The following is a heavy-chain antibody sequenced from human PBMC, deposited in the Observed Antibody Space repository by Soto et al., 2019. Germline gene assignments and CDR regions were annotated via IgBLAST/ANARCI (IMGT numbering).Heavy chain of an antibody. D-gene: IGHD6-25*01. CDR2: INPNSGDT. CDR3: ARGRSVTQAVTYYYYMDV. Sequence: QVQLVQSGAEVKKPGASVKVSCKASGYTFTEHYMHWVRQAPGQGLEWMGWINPNSGDTNYAQKLQGWVTMTRDTSISTAYMELSRLRSDDTAVYYCARGRSVTQAVTYYYYMDVWGKGTTVTVSS. CDR1: GYTFTEHY. J-gene: IGHJ6*03. V-gene: IGHV1-2*04.